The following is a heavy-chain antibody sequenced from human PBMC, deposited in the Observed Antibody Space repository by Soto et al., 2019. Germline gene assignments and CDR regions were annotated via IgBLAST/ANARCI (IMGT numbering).Heavy chain of an antibody. V-gene: IGHV3-9*01. CDR2: INWNSGSI. J-gene: IGHJ3*02. Sequence: SLRLSCAASGFTFDDYAMHWVQQAPGKGLEWVSGINWNSGSIGYADSVKGRFTISRDNAKNSLYLQMNSLRAEDTALYYCAKGVSLYHFDAFDIWGQGTMVTVSS. CDR1: GFTFDDYA. D-gene: IGHD2-2*01. CDR3: AKGVSLYHFDAFDI.